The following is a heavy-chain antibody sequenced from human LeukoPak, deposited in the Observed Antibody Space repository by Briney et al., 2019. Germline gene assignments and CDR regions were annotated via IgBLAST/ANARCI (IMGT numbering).Heavy chain of an antibody. CDR1: GYTLTELS. CDR3: AIFLYCSSTSCYKPRTMFDP. D-gene: IGHD2-2*02. V-gene: IGHV1-24*01. CDR2: FDPEDGET. Sequence: ASVKVSCKVSGYTLTELSMHWVRQAPGKGLEWMGGFDPEDGETIYAQKFQGRVTMTEDTSTDTAYMELSSLRSEDTAVYYCAIFLYCSSTSCYKPRTMFDPWGQGTLVTVSS. J-gene: IGHJ5*02.